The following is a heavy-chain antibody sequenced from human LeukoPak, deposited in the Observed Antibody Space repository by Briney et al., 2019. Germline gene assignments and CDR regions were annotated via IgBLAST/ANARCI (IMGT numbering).Heavy chain of an antibody. CDR2: IYPGDSDT. V-gene: IGHV5-51*01. Sequence: GESLKISCKGSGYSFTSCWIGWVRQMPGKGLEWMGIIYPGDSDTRYSPSFQGQVTISADKSISTAYLQWSSLKASDTAMYYCARRRYCSGGSCYPYYYYYMDVWGKGTTVTVSS. J-gene: IGHJ6*03. D-gene: IGHD2-15*01. CDR1: GYSFTSCW. CDR3: ARRRYCSGGSCYPYYYYYMDV.